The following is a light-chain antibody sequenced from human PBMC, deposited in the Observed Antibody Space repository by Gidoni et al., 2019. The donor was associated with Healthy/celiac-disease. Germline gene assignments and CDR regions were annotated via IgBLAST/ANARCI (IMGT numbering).Light chain of an antibody. V-gene: IGKV3-11*01. Sequence: EIVLTQSPATLSLSPGERAPLSCRASQSVSSYLAWYQQKPGQAPRLLIYDASNRATGSPAKFMGSGSGTNFTLTISSREPEDFAVYYCQQRSNWPRTFGQGTKVEIK. J-gene: IGKJ1*01. CDR3: QQRSNWPRT. CDR1: QSVSSY. CDR2: DAS.